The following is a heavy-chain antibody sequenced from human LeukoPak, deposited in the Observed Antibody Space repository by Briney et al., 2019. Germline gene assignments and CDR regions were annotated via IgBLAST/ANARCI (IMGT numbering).Heavy chain of an antibody. Sequence: GGSLRLSCAASGFTFSSYAMHWVRQAPGKGLEWVAVISYDGSNKYYADSVKGRFTISRDNSKNTLYLQMNSLRAEDTAVYYCARGKAAYYDFWSGHNFDYWGQGTLVTVSS. J-gene: IGHJ4*02. CDR2: ISYDGSNK. V-gene: IGHV3-30-3*01. CDR1: GFTFSSYA. CDR3: ARGKAAYYDFWSGHNFDY. D-gene: IGHD3-3*01.